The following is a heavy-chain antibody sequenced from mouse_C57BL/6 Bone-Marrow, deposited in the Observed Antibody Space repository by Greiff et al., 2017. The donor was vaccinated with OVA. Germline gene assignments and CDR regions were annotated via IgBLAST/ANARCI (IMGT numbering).Heavy chain of an antibody. Sequence: EVQGVESGGGLVKPGGSLKLSCAASGFTFSSYAMSWVRQTPEKRLEWVATISDGGSYTYYPDNVKGRVTISRDNAKNNLYLQMSHLKSEDTAMYYCARDWLPLYYLDYWGQGTTLTVSS. CDR2: ISDGGSYT. J-gene: IGHJ2*01. V-gene: IGHV5-4*01. D-gene: IGHD2-2*01. CDR3: ARDWLPLYYLDY. CDR1: GFTFSSYA.